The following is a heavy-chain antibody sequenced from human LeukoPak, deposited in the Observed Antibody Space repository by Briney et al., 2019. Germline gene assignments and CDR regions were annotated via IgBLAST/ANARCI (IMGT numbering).Heavy chain of an antibody. D-gene: IGHD3-16*01. Sequence: SETLSLTCAVYGGPFSGYYWSWIRQPPGKGLEWIGEINHSGSTNYNPSLKSRVTISVDTSKNQFSLKLSSVTAADTAVYYCASIKDDYVWGSTVEYWGQGALVTVSS. CDR1: GGPFSGYY. J-gene: IGHJ4*02. V-gene: IGHV4-34*01. CDR3: ASIKDDYVWGSTVEY. CDR2: INHSGST.